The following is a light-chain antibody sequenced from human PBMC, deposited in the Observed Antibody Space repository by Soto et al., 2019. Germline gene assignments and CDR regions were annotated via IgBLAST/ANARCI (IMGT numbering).Light chain of an antibody. Sequence: QSVLTQPASVSGSPGQSITISCTGTSSDFGGYNSVSWYQQHPGKAPKLMIFDVSNRPSGVSNRFSGSKSGNTASLTISGLQAEDEADYYCSSYTSTTTLYVFGTGTKLTVL. J-gene: IGLJ1*01. CDR2: DVS. CDR1: SSDFGGYNS. CDR3: SSYTSTTTLYV. V-gene: IGLV2-14*01.